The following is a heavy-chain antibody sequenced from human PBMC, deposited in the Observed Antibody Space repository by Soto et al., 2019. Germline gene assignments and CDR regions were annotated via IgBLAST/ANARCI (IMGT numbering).Heavy chain of an antibody. V-gene: IGHV3-74*01. CDR1: GITFTNYW. CDR2: VDSDGRGT. CDR3: GTVFEH. J-gene: IGHJ4*02. Sequence: EVPLVESGGGSVQPGGSLRLSCVASGITFTNYWMHWVRQVPGKGLVWVARVDSDGRGTSYADFVKGRFTISRDNAKNTLYLHMNSLGVEDTAMYYCGTVFEHWGQGIPVTVSS.